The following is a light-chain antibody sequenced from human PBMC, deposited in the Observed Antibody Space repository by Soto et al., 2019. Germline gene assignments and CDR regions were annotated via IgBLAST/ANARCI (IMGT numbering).Light chain of an antibody. V-gene: IGLV1-47*01. Sequence: QSVLTQPPSASGTPGQRVTISCSGSSSNIGSNYVYWYQQLPGTAPKLLIYRNNQRPSGVPDRFSGSKSGTSASLAISGLRSEDEADDYCAAWDDSLRDVFGTGTKVTVL. CDR1: SSNIGSNY. CDR3: AAWDDSLRDV. CDR2: RNN. J-gene: IGLJ1*01.